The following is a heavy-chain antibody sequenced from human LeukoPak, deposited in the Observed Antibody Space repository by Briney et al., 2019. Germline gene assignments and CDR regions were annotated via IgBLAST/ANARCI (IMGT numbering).Heavy chain of an antibody. V-gene: IGHV3-30-3*01. Sequence: PGGSLRLSCAASGXSFSTYAMHWVRQAPGKGLEWVAVILYDGSSQYYTDSVKGRFTTSRDNSRNTLYLQMNSLKVEDTAVYYCARDFRDYRDYVAYFDSWGQGTLVTVSS. D-gene: IGHD4-17*01. CDR3: ARDFRDYRDYVAYFDS. CDR2: ILYDGSSQ. J-gene: IGHJ4*02. CDR1: GXSFSTYA.